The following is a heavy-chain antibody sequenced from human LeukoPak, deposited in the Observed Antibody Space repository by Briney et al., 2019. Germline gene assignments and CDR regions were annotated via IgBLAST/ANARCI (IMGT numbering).Heavy chain of an antibody. CDR3: ARGPLYCGGDCYLDY. J-gene: IGHJ4*02. V-gene: IGHV3-64*01. Sequence: GGSLRLSCAASGFTFSSYVIHWVRQAPGKGLEYVSAISNNGDSTYYAKSVKGRFTISRDNSKNTLYLQMGSLKSEDMAVYYCARGPLYCGGDCYLDYWGQGTLVTVSS. CDR1: GFTFSSYV. D-gene: IGHD2-21*02. CDR2: ISNNGDST.